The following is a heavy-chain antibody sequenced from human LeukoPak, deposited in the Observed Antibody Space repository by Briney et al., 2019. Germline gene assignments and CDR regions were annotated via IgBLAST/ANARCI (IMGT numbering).Heavy chain of an antibody. J-gene: IGHJ6*03. Sequence: SETLSLTCTVSGLSISSSSYYWGWIRQPPGKVLEWIGRIHYSRSPYYNPSVKSRVTISVDPSKKQFSLKLRSVTAADTAVYYCASCSSTGCYYYYMDVWGKGPTVPVSS. CDR1: GLSISSSSYY. CDR3: ASCSSTGCYYYYMDV. V-gene: IGHV4-39*07. CDR2: IHYSRSP. D-gene: IGHD2-2*01.